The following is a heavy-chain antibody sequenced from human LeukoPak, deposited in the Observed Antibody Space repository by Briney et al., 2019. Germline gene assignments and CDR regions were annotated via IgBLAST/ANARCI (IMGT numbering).Heavy chain of an antibody. Sequence: PSETLSLTCAVSGYSISSGYYWGWIRQPPGKGLEWIGSIYHSGSTYYNPSLKSRVTISVDTSKNQFSLKLSSVTAADTAVYYCARRRTRGYSYGSSVDYWGQGTLVTVSS. V-gene: IGHV4-38-2*01. J-gene: IGHJ4*02. CDR2: IYHSGST. CDR1: GYSISSGYY. D-gene: IGHD5-18*01. CDR3: ARRRTRGYSYGSSVDY.